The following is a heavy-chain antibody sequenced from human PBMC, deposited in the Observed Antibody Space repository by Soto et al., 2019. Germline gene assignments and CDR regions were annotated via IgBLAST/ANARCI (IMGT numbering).Heavy chain of an antibody. CDR2: IYYSGST. Sequence: SETLSLTCTVSGGSISSYYWSWIRQPPGKGLKWIGYIYYSGSTNYNPSLKSRVTISVDTSKNQFSLKLSSVTAADTAVYYCARSIPTTRNYYFDYWGQGTLVTVSS. J-gene: IGHJ4*02. D-gene: IGHD4-4*01. CDR3: ARSIPTTRNYYFDY. CDR1: GGSISSYY. V-gene: IGHV4-59*01.